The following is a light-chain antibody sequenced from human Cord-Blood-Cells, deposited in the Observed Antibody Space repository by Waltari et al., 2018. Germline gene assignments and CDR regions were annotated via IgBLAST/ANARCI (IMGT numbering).Light chain of an antibody. CDR2: DAS. J-gene: IGLJ3*02. Sequence: QFALTQPRPVSGSPGQSVTISCTGPSSGVGGYNYVSCYQQHPGRAPKLMIYDASKRPSGVPVRFSDSKSGNTAALTISGLLAEGEADYYCCTYAGSYALVFDGGTKLTGL. CDR1: SSGVGGYNY. CDR3: CTYAGSYALV. V-gene: IGLV2-11*01.